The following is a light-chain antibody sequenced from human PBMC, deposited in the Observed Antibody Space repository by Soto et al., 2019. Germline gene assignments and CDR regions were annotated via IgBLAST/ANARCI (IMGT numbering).Light chain of an antibody. Sequence: IVMTQSPATLSVSPGERATLSCRASQSVTSNLAWYQHKPGQALRLLIYGASTRATGIPARFSGSGSGTEFTLTISSLQSEDFAVYYCQQYNNWPPLTFGQGTRLEIK. J-gene: IGKJ5*01. CDR3: QQYNNWPPLT. CDR2: GAS. CDR1: QSVTSN. V-gene: IGKV3-15*01.